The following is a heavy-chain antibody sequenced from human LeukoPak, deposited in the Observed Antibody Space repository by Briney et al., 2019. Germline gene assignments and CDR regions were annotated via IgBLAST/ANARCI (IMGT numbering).Heavy chain of an antibody. CDR2: ISGSGGST. Sequence: PGGSLRLSCAASGFTFSSYAMSWVRQAPGKGLEWVSAISGSGGSTYYADSVKGRFTISRDNSKNTLYLQMNSLRAEDTAVYYCAKDSIVSVLWFGHGMDVWGQGTTVTVSS. D-gene: IGHD3-10*01. CDR3: AKDSIVSVLWFGHGMDV. V-gene: IGHV3-23*01. J-gene: IGHJ6*02. CDR1: GFTFSSYA.